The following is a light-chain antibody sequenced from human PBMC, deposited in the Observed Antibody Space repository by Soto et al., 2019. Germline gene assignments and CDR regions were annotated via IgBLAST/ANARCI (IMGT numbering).Light chain of an antibody. CDR2: AAS. CDR3: QQVNSFPLT. Sequence: DIQMTQSPSSVSASVGDRVTITCRASQGISSWLAWYQHKPGKVPQLLIYAASSLQSGVPSRFSGSGSGTDFTLTISSLQSEDFATYNCQQVNSFPLTFGGGTEVEIK. J-gene: IGKJ4*01. V-gene: IGKV1D-12*01. CDR1: QGISSW.